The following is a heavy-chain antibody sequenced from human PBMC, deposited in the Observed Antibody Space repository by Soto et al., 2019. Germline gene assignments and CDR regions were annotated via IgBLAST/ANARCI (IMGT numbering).Heavy chain of an antibody. V-gene: IGHV3-30*04. D-gene: IGHD3-9*01. J-gene: IGHJ6*02. CDR3: ARPGSGYDVLTGQYFYYFHAVDV. CDR2: ISYDGRNK. CDR1: GFIFSTYA. Sequence: QVQLVDSGGGVVQPGRSLRLSCAASGFIFSTYAMHWVRQAPGKGLEWVAVISYDGRNKYYAESVKGRFTISRDNSKNTRYLEMNSLRPEDTAIYYCARPGSGYDVLTGQYFYYFHAVDVWGQGTTVTVSS.